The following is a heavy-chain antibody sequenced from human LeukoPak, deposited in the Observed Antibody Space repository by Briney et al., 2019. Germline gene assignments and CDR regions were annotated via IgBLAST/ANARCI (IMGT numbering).Heavy chain of an antibody. J-gene: IGHJ4*02. CDR1: GFTFSSYS. Sequence: GGSLRLSCAASGFTFSSYSMNWVRQAPGKGLEWVSYISSSSSTIYYADSVKGRFAISRDNSKNTLYLQMNSLRAEDTAVYYCAKDIRPREDFDYWGQGTLVTVSS. CDR3: AKDIRPREDFDY. CDR2: ISSSSSTI. D-gene: IGHD1-26*01. V-gene: IGHV3-48*01.